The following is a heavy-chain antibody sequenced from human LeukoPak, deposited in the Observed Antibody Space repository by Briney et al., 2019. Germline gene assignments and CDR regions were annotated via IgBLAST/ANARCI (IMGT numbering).Heavy chain of an antibody. CDR3: ARQRSWFDP. Sequence: GGSLRLSCAASGFTFSSYSMNWVRQAPGKGLEWVSYISSSSSTIYYADSVKGRFTISRDNAKNSLYLQMNSLRAEDTAVYYCARQRSWFDPWGQGTLVTVSS. CDR1: GFTFSSYS. J-gene: IGHJ5*02. V-gene: IGHV3-48*04. CDR2: ISSSSSTI.